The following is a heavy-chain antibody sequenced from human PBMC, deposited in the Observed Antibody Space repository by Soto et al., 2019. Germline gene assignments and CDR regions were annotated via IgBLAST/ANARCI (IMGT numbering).Heavy chain of an antibody. V-gene: IGHV1-3*01. CDR2: INAGNGNT. Sequence: QVQLVQSGAEVKKPGASVKVSCKASGYTFTSYAMQWVRQAPGQRLEWMGWINAGNGNTKYSQKFQGRVTITSDTCAGTDYMELSSLRSEDTAVYYCARDLGGWTDYWGQGTLVTVSS. CDR3: ARDLGGWTDY. D-gene: IGHD6-19*01. J-gene: IGHJ4*02. CDR1: GYTFTSYA.